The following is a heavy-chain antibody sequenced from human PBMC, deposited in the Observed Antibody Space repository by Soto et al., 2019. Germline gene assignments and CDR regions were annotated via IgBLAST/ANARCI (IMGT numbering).Heavy chain of an antibody. Sequence: GRSLRLSCAASEFTFDKYYMTWVRQAPVKGPEWVANIKPDGSEQYYVDSVKGRFTISRDNANNSIYLQMNSLRAEDTAVYFCARGNWNYYYGFDVWGQGTTLTVYS. D-gene: IGHD1-20*01. CDR1: EFTFDKYY. V-gene: IGHV3-7*01. J-gene: IGHJ6*02. CDR3: ARGNWNYYYGFDV. CDR2: IKPDGSEQ.